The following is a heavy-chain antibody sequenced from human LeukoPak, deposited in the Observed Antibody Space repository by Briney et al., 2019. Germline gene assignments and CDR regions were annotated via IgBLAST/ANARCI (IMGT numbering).Heavy chain of an antibody. J-gene: IGHJ4*02. Sequence: GGSLRLSCAASGFTFSSYAMHWVRQAPGKGLEYVSAISSNGGSTYYANSVKGRFTISRDNSKNTLYLQMGSLRAEDMAVYYCAGGSSYGYNYWGQGTLVTVSS. CDR1: GFTFSSYA. V-gene: IGHV3-64*01. CDR2: ISSNGGST. CDR3: AGGSSYGYNY. D-gene: IGHD5-18*01.